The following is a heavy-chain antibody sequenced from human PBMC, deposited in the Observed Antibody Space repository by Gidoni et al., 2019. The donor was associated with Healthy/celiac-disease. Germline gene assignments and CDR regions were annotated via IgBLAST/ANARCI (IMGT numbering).Heavy chain of an antibody. CDR1: GGSISSGGYY. D-gene: IGHD3-10*01. CDR3: ARAVHDGSGSYPLFNWFDP. CDR2: IYYSGST. J-gene: IGHJ5*02. V-gene: IGHV4-31*03. Sequence: QVQLQESGPGLVKPSQTLSLTCTVSGGSISSGGYYWSWIRQHPGKGLEWIGYIYYSGSTYYNPSLKSRVTISVDTSKNQFSLKLSSVTAADTAVYYCARAVHDGSGSYPLFNWFDPWGQGTLVTVSS.